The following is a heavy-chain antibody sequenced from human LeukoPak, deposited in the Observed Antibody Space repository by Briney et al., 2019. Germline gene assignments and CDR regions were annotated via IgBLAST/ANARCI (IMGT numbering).Heavy chain of an antibody. CDR1: GFTFSSYG. Sequence: PGRSLRLSCAASGFTFSSYGMHWVRQAPGKGLEWVAVISYDGSNKYYADSVKGRFTISRDNSKNTLYLQMNSLRAEDTAVYYCAKDSEAVAGPVDYWGQGTLVTVSS. CDR2: ISYDGSNK. D-gene: IGHD6-19*01. J-gene: IGHJ4*02. V-gene: IGHV3-30*18. CDR3: AKDSEAVAGPVDY.